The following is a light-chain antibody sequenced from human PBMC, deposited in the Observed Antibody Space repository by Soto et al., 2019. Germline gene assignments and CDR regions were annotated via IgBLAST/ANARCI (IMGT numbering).Light chain of an antibody. J-gene: IGKJ2*01. CDR1: QSISSY. CDR2: AAS. Sequence: DIQVTQSPSSLYASVGDRVTITCRASQSISSYLTWYQQKPGKAPKLPIYAASSLQSGVPSRFSGSGSGTDFTLTISSLEPEDFAVYSCQQCGSSHFTFGQGTRVDIK. CDR3: QQCGSSHFT. V-gene: IGKV1-39*01.